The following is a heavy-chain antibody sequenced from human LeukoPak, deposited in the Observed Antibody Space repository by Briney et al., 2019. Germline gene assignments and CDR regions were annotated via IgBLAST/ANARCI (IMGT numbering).Heavy chain of an antibody. CDR2: IWYDGSNK. CDR1: GFTFSSYG. Sequence: GGSLRLSCAASGFTFSSYGMHWVRQAPGKGLEWVAVIWYDGSNKHYADSVKGRFTISRDNSKNTLYLQMNSLRAEDTAVYYCARDSSGWGYFDYWGQGTLVTVSS. D-gene: IGHD6-19*01. J-gene: IGHJ4*02. V-gene: IGHV3-33*01. CDR3: ARDSSGWGYFDY.